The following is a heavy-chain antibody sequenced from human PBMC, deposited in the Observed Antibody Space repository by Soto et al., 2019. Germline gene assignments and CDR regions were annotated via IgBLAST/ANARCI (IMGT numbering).Heavy chain of an antibody. CDR2: ISYDGSNK. V-gene: IGHV3-30*18. CDR3: AKVRGDGDYYRDV. D-gene: IGHD3-16*01. J-gene: IGHJ6*03. Sequence: PGGSLRLSCAASGFTFSSYGMHWVRQAPGKGLEWVAVISYDGSNKYYADSVKGRFTISRDNSKNTLYLQMNSLRAEDTAVYYCAKVRGDGDYYRDVWGKGTTVTVSS. CDR1: GFTFSSYG.